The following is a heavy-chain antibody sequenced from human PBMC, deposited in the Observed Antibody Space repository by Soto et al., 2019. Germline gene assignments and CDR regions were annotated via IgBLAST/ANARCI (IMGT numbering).Heavy chain of an antibody. J-gene: IGHJ4*02. CDR3: AGRDPGTSVDF. Sequence: LSLPFSFSGGSFTSNNWWTWFRQPPGQGPEWIGEIYRTGSTNYNPSRKSRVTISLDKSENQFSLKVTALTAADTDVYYCAGRDPGTSVDFWGQGTLVTVSS. V-gene: IGHV4-4*02. CDR1: GGSFTSNNW. CDR2: IYRTGST. D-gene: IGHD1-7*01.